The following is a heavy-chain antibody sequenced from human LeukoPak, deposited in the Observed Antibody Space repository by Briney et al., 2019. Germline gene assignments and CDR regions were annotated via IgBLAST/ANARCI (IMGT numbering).Heavy chain of an antibody. Sequence: PGGSLRLSCAASGFTFSSYAMSWVRQAPGKWLEWVSAISGSGGSTYYADSVKGRFTISRDNSKNTLYLQMNSLRAEDTAVYYCAHPAGVTPENYFDYWGQGTLVTVSS. J-gene: IGHJ4*02. D-gene: IGHD1-14*01. CDR3: AHPAGVTPENYFDY. V-gene: IGHV3-23*01. CDR2: ISGSGGST. CDR1: GFTFSSYA.